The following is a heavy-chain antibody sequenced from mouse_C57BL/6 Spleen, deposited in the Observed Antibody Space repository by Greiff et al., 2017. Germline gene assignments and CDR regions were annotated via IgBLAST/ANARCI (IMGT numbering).Heavy chain of an antibody. D-gene: IGHD2-4*01. J-gene: IGHJ3*01. CDR3: AMMGDYDGWFAY. CDR1: GYTFTSYW. CDR2: IHPSDSDT. Sequence: QVQLQQPGAELVKPGASVKLSCKASGYTFTSYWMHWVKQRPGQGLEWIGMIHPSDSDTNYNQKFKGKATLTVDKSSSTAYMQLSSLTSEDSAVYYCAMMGDYDGWFAYWGQGTLVTVSA. V-gene: IGHV1-74*01.